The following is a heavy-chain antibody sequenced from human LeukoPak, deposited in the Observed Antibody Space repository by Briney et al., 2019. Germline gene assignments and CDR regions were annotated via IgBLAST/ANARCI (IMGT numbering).Heavy chain of an antibody. Sequence: SETLSLTCTVSGGSISSSSYYWGWIRQPPRKGLEWIGSIYYSGSTYYNPSLKSRVTISVDTSKNQFSLKLSSVTAADTAVYYCARGSYDILTGYRLLFDYWGQGTLVTVSS. J-gene: IGHJ4*02. CDR2: IYYSGST. D-gene: IGHD3-9*01. CDR3: ARGSYDILTGYRLLFDY. V-gene: IGHV4-39*07. CDR1: GGSISSSSYY.